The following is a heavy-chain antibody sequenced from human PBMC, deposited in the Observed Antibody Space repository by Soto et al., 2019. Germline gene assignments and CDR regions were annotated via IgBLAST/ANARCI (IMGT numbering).Heavy chain of an antibody. CDR2: MTYDGATE. V-gene: IGHV3-30*14. J-gene: IGHJ3*01. CDR1: GFTFTDYV. Sequence: QVYVVESGGGVVQPGRSLRLSCAASGFTFTDYVIHWVHQPAGKGLEWVASMTYDGATEYYADSVKGRFTMSRDNSKRTVSLQMNSLTPEDTAVYYCARVRLSIAVNDALDVWGQGTTVTVSS. D-gene: IGHD3-3*02. CDR3: ARVRLSIAVNDALDV.